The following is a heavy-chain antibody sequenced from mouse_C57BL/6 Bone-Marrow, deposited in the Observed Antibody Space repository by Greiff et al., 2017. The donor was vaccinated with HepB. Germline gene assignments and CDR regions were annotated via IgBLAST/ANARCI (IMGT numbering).Heavy chain of an antibody. CDR1: GYTFTSYW. V-gene: IGHV1-69*01. CDR3: ARGLITTVVAGVDY. J-gene: IGHJ2*01. CDR2: IDPSDSYT. Sequence: QVQLKQPGAELVMPGASVKLSCKASGYTFTSYWMHWVKQRPGQGLEWIGEIDPSDSYTNYNQKFKGKSTLTVDKSSSTAYMQLSSLTSEDSAVYYCARGLITTVVAGVDYWGQGTTLTVSS. D-gene: IGHD1-1*01.